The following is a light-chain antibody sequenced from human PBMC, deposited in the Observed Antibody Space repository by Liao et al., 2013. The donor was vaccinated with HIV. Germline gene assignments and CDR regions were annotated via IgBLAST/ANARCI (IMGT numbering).Light chain of an antibody. CDR1: KLGDKY. V-gene: IGLV3-1*01. CDR3: QAWDSSSVI. Sequence: SYELTQPPSVSVSPGQTATITCSGDKLGDKYVCWYQQKPGQSPVLVIYESTRRPSGIPARFSGSNSGNTATLTISGTQAMDEADYYCQAWDSSSVIFGGGTKLTVL. J-gene: IGLJ2*01. CDR2: EST.